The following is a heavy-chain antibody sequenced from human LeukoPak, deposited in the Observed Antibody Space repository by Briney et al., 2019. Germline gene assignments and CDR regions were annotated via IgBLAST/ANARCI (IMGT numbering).Heavy chain of an antibody. CDR1: EFTFSDYY. CDR3: ARAVTYFYGSVTYDWFDP. J-gene: IGHJ5*02. V-gene: IGHV3-74*01. D-gene: IGHD3-10*01. CDR2: IKSDGST. Sequence: GGSLRLSCAASEFTFSDYYMSWIRQTPGKGLVWVSRIKSDGSTIYADSVKGRFTISRDNAKNTLYLQMNSLRAEDTAIYYCARAVTYFYGSVTYDWFDPWGQGTLVTVSS.